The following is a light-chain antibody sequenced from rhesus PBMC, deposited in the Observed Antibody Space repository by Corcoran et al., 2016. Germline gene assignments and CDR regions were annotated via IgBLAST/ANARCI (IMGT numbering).Light chain of an antibody. Sequence: EIVMTQSPATLALSPGERATLSCRASQSVRPFLAWYQQKPGQAPRLLIYGASTRATGIPDRFSGSGSGTEFTLAISSLEPEDVGVYFCLQSTNWPTFGPGTKLEIK. CDR3: LQSTNWPT. J-gene: IGKJ3*01. CDR2: GAS. V-gene: IGKV3-24*03. CDR1: QSVRPF.